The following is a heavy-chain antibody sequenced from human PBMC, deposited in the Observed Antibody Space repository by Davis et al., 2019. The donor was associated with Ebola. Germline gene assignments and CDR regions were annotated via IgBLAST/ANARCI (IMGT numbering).Heavy chain of an antibody. V-gene: IGHV3-43D*03. J-gene: IGHJ4*02. CDR2: VSWDGGST. CDR1: GFTFADYV. CDR3: AKSLEVRFVRQPLDY. D-gene: IGHD1-14*01. Sequence: GESLKISCAASGFTFADYVIHWVRQAPGTGLEWVSVVSWDGGSTHYADSVKGRFTISRDSRKNSLYLQMNSLRLEDTALYYCAKSLEVRFVRQPLDYWGQGTLVIVSS.